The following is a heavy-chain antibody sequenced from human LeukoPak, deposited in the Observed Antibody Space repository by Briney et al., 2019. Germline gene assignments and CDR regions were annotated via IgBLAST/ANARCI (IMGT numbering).Heavy chain of an antibody. J-gene: IGHJ5*02. Sequence: ASVKVSCKASGYTFTGYYMHWVRQAPGQGLEWMGIINPSGGGTNYAQKFQGRVTMTRNTSISTAYMELSSLRSEDTAVYYCARAHYDYVWGSYRKRHWFDPWGQGTLVTVSS. V-gene: IGHV1-2*02. CDR3: ARAHYDYVWGSYRKRHWFDP. CDR2: INPSGGGT. D-gene: IGHD3-16*02. CDR1: GYTFTGYY.